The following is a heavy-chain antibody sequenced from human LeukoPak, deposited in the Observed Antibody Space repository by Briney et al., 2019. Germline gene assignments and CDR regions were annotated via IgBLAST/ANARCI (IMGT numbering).Heavy chain of an antibody. V-gene: IGHV3-30*04. CDR1: GFTFSSYA. Sequence: GGSLRLSCAASGFTFSSYAMHWVRQAPGKGLEWVAVISYDGSNKYYADSVKGRFTISRDNSKNTLYLQMNSLRAEDTAVYYCARDRRQTTVTPDAFDIWGQGTMVTVSS. CDR3: ARDRRQTTVTPDAFDI. CDR2: ISYDGSNK. J-gene: IGHJ3*02. D-gene: IGHD4-17*01.